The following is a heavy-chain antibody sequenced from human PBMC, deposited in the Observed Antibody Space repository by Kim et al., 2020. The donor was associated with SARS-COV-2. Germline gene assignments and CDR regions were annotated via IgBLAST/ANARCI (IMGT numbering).Heavy chain of an antibody. V-gene: IGHV4-39*02. CDR3: ARLEYSSSSRLFDP. J-gene: IGHJ5*02. CDR1: GGSVSSSNYY. D-gene: IGHD6-6*01. CDR2: IYYTGDT. Sequence: SETLSLTCTVSGGSVSSSNYYWGWIRQPPGKGREWIGNIYYTGDTYYNPSLKSLVTISVDTSKNHFSLKLSSLTAADTAVYYCARLEYSSSSRLFDPWGQGTLVTVSS.